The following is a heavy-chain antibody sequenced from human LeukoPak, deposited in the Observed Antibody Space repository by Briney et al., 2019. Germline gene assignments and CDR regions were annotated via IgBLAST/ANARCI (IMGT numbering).Heavy chain of an antibody. J-gene: IGHJ4*02. CDR3: ARDLADCSSTSCYSGEGYFDY. D-gene: IGHD2-2*01. CDR1: GGSFSGYY. CDR2: IIHSGST. V-gene: IGHV4-34*12. Sequence: SETLSLTCAVYGGSFSGYYWSWIRQPPGKGLEWIGEIIHSGSTNYNPSLKSRVTTSVDTSKNQFSLKLTSVTAADTAVYFCARDLADCSSTSCYSGEGYFDYWGQGALVTVSS.